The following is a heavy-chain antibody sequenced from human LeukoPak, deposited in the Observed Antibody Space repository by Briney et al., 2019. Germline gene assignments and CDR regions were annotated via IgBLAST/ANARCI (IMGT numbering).Heavy chain of an antibody. V-gene: IGHV1-18*01. CDR3: ARSPRGSFYFDY. CDR2: INPYNGNT. J-gene: IGHJ4*02. CDR1: GYIFSSYG. D-gene: IGHD1-26*01. Sequence: ASVKVSCKASGYIFSSYGINWVRQASGQGLEWMGWINPYNGNTRYSQKFQGSVTMTTDTSTSTAYMELRSLRAEDTAVYYCARSPRGSFYFDYWGQGTLVTVSS.